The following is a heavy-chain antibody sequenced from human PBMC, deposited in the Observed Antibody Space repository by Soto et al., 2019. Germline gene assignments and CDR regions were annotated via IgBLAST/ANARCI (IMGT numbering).Heavy chain of an antibody. CDR2: INSDGSST. D-gene: IGHD2-15*01. CDR1: GFTFSSYW. V-gene: IGHV3-74*01. CDR3: AREVDSEAFDI. J-gene: IGHJ3*02. Sequence: GGSLRLSCAASGFTFSSYWMHWVRQAPGKGLVWVSRINSDGSSTSYADSVKGRFTISRDNAKNKLYLQMNSLRAEDTAVYYCAREVDSEAFDIWGQGTMVTVSS.